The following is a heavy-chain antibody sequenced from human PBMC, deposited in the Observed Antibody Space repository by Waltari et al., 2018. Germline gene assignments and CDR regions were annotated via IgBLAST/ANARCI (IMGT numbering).Heavy chain of an antibody. J-gene: IGHJ4*02. CDR3: ARERHGISAAGLDY. CDR2: IYYSGST. D-gene: IGHD6-13*01. Sequence: QVQLQESGPGLVKPSQTLSLTCTVSGGPISSGDYFWSWIRQPRGKGLEWVGYIYYSGSTYDNPSLKSRLTIAVDTSKNHLSLKLSSGTAADTAVYYCARERHGISAAGLDYWGQGTLVTVSS. CDR1: GGPISSGDYF. V-gene: IGHV4-30-4*01.